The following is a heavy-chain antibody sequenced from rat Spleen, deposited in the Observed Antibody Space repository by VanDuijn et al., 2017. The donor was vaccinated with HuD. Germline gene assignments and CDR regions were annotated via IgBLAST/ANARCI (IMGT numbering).Heavy chain of an antibody. V-gene: IGHV5-7*01. CDR1: GFTFSDYY. CDR2: ISYDGGNT. Sequence: EVQLVESDGGLVQPGRSLKLSCAASGFTFSDYYMAWVRQAPTQGLEWVATISYDGGNTYYPDNVKGRFTISRDNAKNALYLQMNNLRSEDTAIYYCTRGCVYYGLRFDYWGQGVMVTVSS. J-gene: IGHJ2*01. D-gene: IGHD1-6*01. CDR3: TRGCVYYGLRFDY.